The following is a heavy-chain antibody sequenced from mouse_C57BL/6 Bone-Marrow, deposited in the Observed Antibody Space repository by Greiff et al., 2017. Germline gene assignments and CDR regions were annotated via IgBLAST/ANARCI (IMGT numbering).Heavy chain of an antibody. CDR2: IYPRDGST. CDR3: ARLGVDGSSGGWYFDV. CDR1: GYTFTSYD. J-gene: IGHJ1*03. V-gene: IGHV1-85*01. D-gene: IGHD1-1*01. Sequence: QVQLQQSGPELVKPGASVKLSCKASGYTFTSYDINWVKQRPGQGLEWIGWIYPRDGSTKYNEKFKGKATLTVDTSSSTAYMELHSLTSGDSAVYFCARLGVDGSSGGWYFDVWGTGTTVTVSS.